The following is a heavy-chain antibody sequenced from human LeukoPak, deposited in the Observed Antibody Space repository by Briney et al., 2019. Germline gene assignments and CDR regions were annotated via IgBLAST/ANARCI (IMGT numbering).Heavy chain of an antibody. J-gene: IGHJ3*02. Sequence: SQTLSLTCTVSGGSISSGDYSWSWIRQPPGKGLEWIGYIYYSGSTNYNPSLKSRVTISVDTSKNQFSLKLSSVTAADTAVYYCARPKLGSDAFDIWGQGTMVTVSS. CDR1: GGSISSGDYS. D-gene: IGHD7-27*01. CDR3: ARPKLGSDAFDI. V-gene: IGHV4-30-4*01. CDR2: IYYSGST.